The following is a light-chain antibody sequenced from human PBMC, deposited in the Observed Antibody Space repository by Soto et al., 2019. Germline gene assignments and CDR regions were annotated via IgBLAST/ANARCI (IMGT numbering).Light chain of an antibody. CDR1: SSDVGAYIY. V-gene: IGLV2-14*01. Sequence: QSALTQPASVSGCPGQSITSSCTGTSSDVGAYIYVSWYQQHPGKVPKLIIYNVSNRPSGVSNRFSGSKSGNTASLTISGLQAEDEADYYCSSYTSGDSFYFGTGTKVPVL. CDR2: NVS. J-gene: IGLJ1*01. CDR3: SSYTSGDSFY.